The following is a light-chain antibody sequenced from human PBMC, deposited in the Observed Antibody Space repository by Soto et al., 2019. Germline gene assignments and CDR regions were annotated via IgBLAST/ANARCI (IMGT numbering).Light chain of an antibody. J-gene: IGLJ1*01. CDR1: SGQSGYA. CDR3: QTWVTGTIYV. V-gene: IGLV4-69*01. CDR2: LNTDGSH. Sequence: QPVLTQSPSASASLGASVKLTCTLSSGQSGYAIAWHQQQPEEGPRDWMMLNTDGSHSKGDVIPDRFSASRSGAERYLIISSLQSEDEADYYCQTWVTGTIYVFGTGTKLTVL.